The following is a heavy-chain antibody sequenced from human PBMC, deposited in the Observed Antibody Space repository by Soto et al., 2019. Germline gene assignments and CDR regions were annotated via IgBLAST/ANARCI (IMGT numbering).Heavy chain of an antibody. CDR2: IIPIFGTA. V-gene: IGHV1-69*01. J-gene: IGHJ4*02. CDR1: GGTFSSYA. Sequence: SVKVSCEASGGTFSSYAISWVRQAPVQGLEWMGGIIPIFGTANYAQKFQGRVTITADESTSTAYMELSSLRSEDTAVYYCARATSGYSSSWYSSFDYWGQGTLVTVSS. CDR3: ARATSGYSSSWYSSFDY. D-gene: IGHD6-13*01.